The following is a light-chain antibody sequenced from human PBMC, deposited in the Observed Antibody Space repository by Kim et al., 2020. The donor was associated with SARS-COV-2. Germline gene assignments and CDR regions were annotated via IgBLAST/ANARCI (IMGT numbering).Light chain of an antibody. CDR3: QQSYSMPLT. Sequence: DIQMTQSPYSLSASVGDRVTITCRAGQSISSYLHWYQQKPGKAPKLLIYTASRLQSGVPSRFSGSGSGTDFTLTISSLQPEDFATYYCQQSYSMPLTFGGGTKVDIK. V-gene: IGKV1-39*01. J-gene: IGKJ4*01. CDR2: TAS. CDR1: QSISSY.